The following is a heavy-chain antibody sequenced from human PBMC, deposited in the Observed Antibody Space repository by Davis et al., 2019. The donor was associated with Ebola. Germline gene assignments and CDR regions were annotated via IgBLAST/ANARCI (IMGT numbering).Heavy chain of an antibody. V-gene: IGHV4-61*01. J-gene: IGHJ4*02. CDR2: IYYSGST. D-gene: IGHD3-3*01. CDR3: ATKRMTIFGVVMD. Sequence: SETLSLTCTVSGGSVSSGSYYWSWIRQPPGKGLEWIGYIYYSGSTNYNPSLNSRVTISVDTSKNQFSLKLSSVTAADTAVYYCATKRMTIFGVVMDWDQGSLVTVSS. CDR1: GGSVSSGSYY.